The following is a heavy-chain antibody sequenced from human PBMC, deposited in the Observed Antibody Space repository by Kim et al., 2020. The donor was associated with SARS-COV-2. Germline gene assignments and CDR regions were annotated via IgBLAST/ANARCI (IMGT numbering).Heavy chain of an antibody. Sequence: GGSLRLSCAATGFTFSYYWMHWVRQTPGEGLVWVARISSDESSITYADSMRGRFIAYRDNPRNTVYLQMVSLRVDDTAVYYCARDRAGGTPFDIWGQGAL. V-gene: IGHV3-74*01. J-gene: IGHJ4*02. CDR1: GFTFSYYW. CDR2: ISSDESSI. D-gene: IGHD6-13*01. CDR3: ARDRAGGTPFDI.